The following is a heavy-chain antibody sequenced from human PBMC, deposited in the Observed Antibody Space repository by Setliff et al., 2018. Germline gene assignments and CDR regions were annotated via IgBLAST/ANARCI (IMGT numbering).Heavy chain of an antibody. J-gene: IGHJ4*02. Sequence: PGGSLRLSCTASGFVFNSYAMHWVRQVPGKGLEFVASITSDGGSSYYANPVKGRFVISRDNSKNTLSLHMDSLRADDMALYYCARVSEYSNYRDFWGQGSLVTV. CDR2: ITSDGGSS. V-gene: IGHV3-64*01. CDR1: GFVFNSYA. D-gene: IGHD6-6*01. CDR3: ARVSEYSNYRDF.